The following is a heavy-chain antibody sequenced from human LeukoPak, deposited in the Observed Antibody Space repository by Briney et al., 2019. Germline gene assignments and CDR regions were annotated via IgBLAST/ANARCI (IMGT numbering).Heavy chain of an antibody. V-gene: IGHV4-61*02. D-gene: IGHD4-23*01. J-gene: IGHJ4*02. Sequence: PSETLSLTCTVSGGSISSGSYYWSWIRQPAGKGLEWIGRIYTSGSTNYNPSLKSRVTISVDKSKNQFSLKLSSVTAADTAVYYCARDLTTVADYWGQGTLVTVSS. CDR1: GGSISSGSYY. CDR3: ARDLTTVADY. CDR2: IYTSGST.